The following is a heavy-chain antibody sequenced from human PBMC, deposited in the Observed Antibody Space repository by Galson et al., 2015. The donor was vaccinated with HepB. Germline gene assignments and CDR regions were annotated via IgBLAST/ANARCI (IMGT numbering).Heavy chain of an antibody. Sequence: SVKVSCKASGYTFTSYGISWVRQAPGQGLEWMGWISAYNGNTNYAQKLQGRVTMTTDTSTSTAYMELRSLRSDDTAVYHRARDSLANSWFGELLEGYYFDYWGQGTLVTVSS. CDR1: GYTFTSYG. CDR2: ISAYNGNT. D-gene: IGHD3-10*01. J-gene: IGHJ4*02. V-gene: IGHV1-18*01. CDR3: ARDSLANSWFGELLEGYYFDY.